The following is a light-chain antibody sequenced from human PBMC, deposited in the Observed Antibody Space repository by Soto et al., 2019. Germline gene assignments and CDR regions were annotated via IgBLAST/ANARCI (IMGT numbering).Light chain of an antibody. J-gene: IGKJ1*01. Sequence: DLVMTQSPLSLPVTPGEPASISCRSSQSLLHSNGYNYLDWYLQKPGQSPQLLIYLGSNRASGVPDRFSGRGADTDFTLKNSRVEAEDVGVYYCMQALQPLWTFGQGTKVEIK. CDR1: QSLLHSNGYNY. V-gene: IGKV2-28*01. CDR3: MQALQPLWT. CDR2: LGS.